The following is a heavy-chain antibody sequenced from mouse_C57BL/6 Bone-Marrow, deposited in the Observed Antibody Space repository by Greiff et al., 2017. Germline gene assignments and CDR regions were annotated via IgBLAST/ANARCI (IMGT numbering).Heavy chain of an antibody. CDR1: GYTFTGYW. V-gene: IGHV1-9*01. Sequence: QVQLQQSGAELMKPGASVKLSCKATGYTFTGYWIEWVKQRPGHGLEWIGEILPGSGSTNYTEKFNGKAPFTADTSANTAYMQLSSLTTEDSAIYYCASWRYSNSSWFAYWGQGTLVTVSA. CDR3: ASWRYSNSSWFAY. CDR2: ILPGSGST. J-gene: IGHJ3*01. D-gene: IGHD2-5*01.